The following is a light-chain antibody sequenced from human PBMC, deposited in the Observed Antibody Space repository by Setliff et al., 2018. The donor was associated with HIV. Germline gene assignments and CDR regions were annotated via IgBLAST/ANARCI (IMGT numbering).Light chain of an antibody. V-gene: IGLV2-8*01. CDR1: SSDVGSYKL. Sequence: QSALTQPASVSGSPGQSITISCTGTSSDVGSYKLVSWYQQHPGKAPKVMIYEVSKRPSGVPDRFSGSKSDNTASLTVSGLQAEDEADYYCSSYAGNNNYVFGTGTKVTVL. CDR3: SSYAGNNNYV. J-gene: IGLJ1*01. CDR2: EVS.